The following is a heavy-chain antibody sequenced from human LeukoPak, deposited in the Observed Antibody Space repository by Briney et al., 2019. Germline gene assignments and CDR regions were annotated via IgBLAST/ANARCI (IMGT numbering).Heavy chain of an antibody. J-gene: IGHJ4*02. CDR2: ISGRGTTT. CDR3: ARESGMYSSGSWYDY. D-gene: IGHD6-19*01. Sequence: GGSLRLSCAASGFTFSSYEINWVRQAPGKGLEWVSYISGRGTTTYYADSVKGRFTISRDNDKNSLHLQMNSLRAEDTAVYYCARESGMYSSGSWYDYWGQGTLVTVSS. V-gene: IGHV3-48*03. CDR1: GFTFSSYE.